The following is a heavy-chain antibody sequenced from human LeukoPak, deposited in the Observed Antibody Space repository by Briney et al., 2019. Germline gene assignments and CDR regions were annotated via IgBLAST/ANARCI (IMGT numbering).Heavy chain of an antibody. J-gene: IGHJ4*02. D-gene: IGHD3-10*01. CDR2: FYHGGST. CDR3: ARGGRGYYGSGSYSY. V-gene: IGHV4-38-2*02. Sequence: PSETLSLTCTVSGYSISTGYYWDWIRQPPGKGLEWIGTFYHGGSTCYNPSLKSRVTISVDTSKNQFSLKLSSVTAADTAVYYCARGGRGYYGSGSYSYWGQGTLVTVSS. CDR1: GYSISTGYY.